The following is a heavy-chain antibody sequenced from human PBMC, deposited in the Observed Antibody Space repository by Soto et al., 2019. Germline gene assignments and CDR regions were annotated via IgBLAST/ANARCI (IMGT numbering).Heavy chain of an antibody. CDR1: GGSISSYY. CDR2: IYYSGST. Sequence: SETLSLTCTVSGGSISSYYWSWIRQPPGKGLEWIGYIYYSGSTKYNPSPKSRVTISVDTSKNQFSLKLSSMTAADTAVYYCARHATDSGDYYFDYWGQGTLVTVSS. V-gene: IGHV4-59*08. J-gene: IGHJ4*02. D-gene: IGHD4-17*01. CDR3: ARHATDSGDYYFDY.